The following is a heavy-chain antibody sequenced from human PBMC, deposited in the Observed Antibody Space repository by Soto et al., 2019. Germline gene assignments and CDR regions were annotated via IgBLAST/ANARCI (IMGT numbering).Heavy chain of an antibody. CDR2: INPNSGVP. CDR1: GYTFTAYY. CDR3: ARDRGHYYDSRDAFDM. V-gene: IGHV1-2*02. D-gene: IGHD3-22*01. Sequence: QVQLVQSGAEVKKPGASVTVSCKASGYTFTAYYIHWVRQAPGQGLEWMGWINPNSGVPYHAQKFLGRVTVTRDTXXXXXYMELSSLRSDDTAVYYCARDRGHYYDSRDAFDMWGQGTMVTVSS. J-gene: IGHJ3*02.